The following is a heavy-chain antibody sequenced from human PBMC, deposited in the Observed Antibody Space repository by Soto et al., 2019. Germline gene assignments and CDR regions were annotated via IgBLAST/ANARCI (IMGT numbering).Heavy chain of an antibody. J-gene: IGHJ4*02. Sequence: EVQLLESGGGLVQPGGSLRLSCAASGFTFSSYSMSLVRQAPGKVLEWVSAIRGSRGNTYYAVAVKGLFTISRDNNKHTLDLQMHSLIAEDTAVYDCAKPLDDYGDQGTLVSVYS. CDR3: AKPLDDY. CDR1: GFTFSSYS. V-gene: IGHV3-23*01. CDR2: IRGSRGNT.